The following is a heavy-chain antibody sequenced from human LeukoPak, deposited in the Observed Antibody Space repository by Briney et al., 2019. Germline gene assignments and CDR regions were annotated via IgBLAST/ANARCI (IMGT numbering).Heavy chain of an antibody. Sequence: GESLKISCKGSGYSFTSFWIGWVRQMPGKGLEWMGIIYPGDSDTRYSPSFQGQVTVSADKSIGTAYLQWSSLKASDSAMYYCARHVPLPQGNDWGQGTLVTVSS. CDR2: IYPGDSDT. CDR1: GYSFTSFW. D-gene: IGHD3-10*01. J-gene: IGHJ4*02. V-gene: IGHV5-51*01. CDR3: ARHVPLPQGND.